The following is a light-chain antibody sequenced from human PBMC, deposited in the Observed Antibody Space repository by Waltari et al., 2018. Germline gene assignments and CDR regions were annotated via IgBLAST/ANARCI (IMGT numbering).Light chain of an antibody. Sequence: QSALTPPASVSGSPGQSIIISCSRTSSDVVAYYYVSWYQQHPGTAPKLMIYDVSNRPSGVSDRFSGSKSGNTASLTISGLQAEDEAYYYCSSYTSGSTLWVFGGGTKLTVL. CDR3: SSYTSGSTLWV. CDR1: SSDVVAYYY. J-gene: IGLJ3*02. V-gene: IGLV2-14*03. CDR2: DVS.